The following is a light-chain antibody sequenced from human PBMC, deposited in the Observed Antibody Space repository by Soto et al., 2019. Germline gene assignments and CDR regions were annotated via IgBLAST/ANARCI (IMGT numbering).Light chain of an antibody. Sequence: EIVLTQSPGTLSLSPGERVTLSCGASQSVPANYLAWYQQKPGQAPRLLIYGASNRATGIPDRFSGGGSGTDFILTVSSLEPEDFAVYFCLQYGTPWWTFGQGARVEIK. CDR1: QSVPANY. CDR2: GAS. V-gene: IGKV3-20*01. J-gene: IGKJ1*01. CDR3: LQYGTPWWT.